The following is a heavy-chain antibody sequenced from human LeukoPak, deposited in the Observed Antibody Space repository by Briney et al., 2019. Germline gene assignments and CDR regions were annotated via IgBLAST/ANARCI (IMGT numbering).Heavy chain of an antibody. CDR2: ITDNSGYT. D-gene: IGHD2-8*01. CDR1: GFPFSNYA. J-gene: IGHJ5*01. Sequence: GGSLRLSCTASGFPFSNYAMPWVRQAPGKGLEWVSTITDNSGYTYYADSVKGRFTISRDNSKNTLYLQMNSLRAEDTDTAVYYCAKEGNGFAYVDSWGQGTLVTVSS. CDR3: AKEGNGFAYVDS. V-gene: IGHV3-23*01.